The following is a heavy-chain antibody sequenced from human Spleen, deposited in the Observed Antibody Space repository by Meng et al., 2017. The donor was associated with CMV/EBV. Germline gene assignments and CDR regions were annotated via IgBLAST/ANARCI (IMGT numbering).Heavy chain of an antibody. CDR2: ISADSTTI. Sequence: GESLKISCAASGFTFSDYTMNWFRQVPGKGLEWLTHISADSTTIYYADSVKGRFTISRDNAKNSLYLQMNSLRAEDTAVYYCAGEFWNTDYWGQGTLVTVSS. D-gene: IGHD3-3*01. J-gene: IGHJ4*02. CDR3: AGEFWNTDY. V-gene: IGHV3-48*04. CDR1: GFTFSDYT.